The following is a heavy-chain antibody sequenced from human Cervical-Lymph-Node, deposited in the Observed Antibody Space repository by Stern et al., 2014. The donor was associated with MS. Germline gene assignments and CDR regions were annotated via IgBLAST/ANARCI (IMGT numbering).Heavy chain of an antibody. Sequence: ESGPALVKPTQTLTLTCTFSGFALSTSGMCVSWIRQPPGKALEWLARIDWDDDRYYSPSLKTRLTISKDTSKNQVVLTMTAMDPVDTATYYCARIKFGDYDYGMDVWGQGTTVTVSS. CDR3: ARIKFGDYDYGMDV. CDR1: GFALSTSGMC. V-gene: IGHV2-70*11. J-gene: IGHJ6*02. CDR2: IDWDDDR. D-gene: IGHD3-16*01.